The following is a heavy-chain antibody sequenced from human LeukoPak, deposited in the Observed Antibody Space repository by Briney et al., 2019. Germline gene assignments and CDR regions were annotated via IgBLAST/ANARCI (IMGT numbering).Heavy chain of an antibody. CDR1: GGSISSYY. Sequence: SSETLSLTCTVSGGSISSYYWSWIRQPPGKGLEWIGYIYYSGSTNYNPSLKSRVTISVDTSKNQFSLKLSSVTAADTAVYYCARCGAYDSSGSSLYYFDYWGQGTLVTVSS. J-gene: IGHJ4*02. V-gene: IGHV4-59*01. CDR2: IYYSGST. CDR3: ARCGAYDSSGSSLYYFDY. D-gene: IGHD3-22*01.